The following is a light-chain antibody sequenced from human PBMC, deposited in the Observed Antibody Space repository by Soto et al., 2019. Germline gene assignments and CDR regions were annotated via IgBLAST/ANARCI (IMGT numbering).Light chain of an antibody. CDR3: QQYESFPLT. V-gene: IGKV1-16*01. Sequence: DIQMTQSPSSLSAXVXDXXTXTXRASQXINKFLAWFQQKPGTAPKSLISTASRLQSGVPSRFSGSGSGTHFTLTINNLQPEDFATYYCQQYESFPLTFGGGTRVEIK. CDR1: QXINKF. J-gene: IGKJ4*01. CDR2: TAS.